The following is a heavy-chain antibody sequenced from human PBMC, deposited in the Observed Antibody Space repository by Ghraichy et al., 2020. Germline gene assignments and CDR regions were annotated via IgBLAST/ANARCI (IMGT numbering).Heavy chain of an antibody. Sequence: GESLNISCKGSGYSFASYWIGWVRQMPGKDLEWMGIIYPGDSDTRYSPSFQGQVTISADKSNSTAYLQRSSLRASDTAMYYCARHSSLWYTRWFDPWGQGSLVAVSS. CDR3: ARHSSLWYTRWFDP. V-gene: IGHV5-51*01. CDR2: IYPGDSDT. D-gene: IGHD6-13*01. J-gene: IGHJ5*02. CDR1: GYSFASYW.